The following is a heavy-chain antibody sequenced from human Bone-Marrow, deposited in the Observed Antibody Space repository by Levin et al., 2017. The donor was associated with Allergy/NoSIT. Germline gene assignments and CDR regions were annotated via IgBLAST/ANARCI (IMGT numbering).Heavy chain of an antibody. J-gene: IGHJ5*01. V-gene: IGHV1-2*02. CDR2: INPNSGGT. Sequence: LGESLKISCKASGYTFTGYYMHWVRQAPGQGLEWMGWINPNSGGTNYAQKFQGRVTMTRDTSITTAYMELSSLRSDDTAVYYCARGLRPGYSSSWFDSWGQGTLFTVSS. CDR3: ARGLRPGYSSSWFDS. D-gene: IGHD6-13*01. CDR1: GYTFTGYY.